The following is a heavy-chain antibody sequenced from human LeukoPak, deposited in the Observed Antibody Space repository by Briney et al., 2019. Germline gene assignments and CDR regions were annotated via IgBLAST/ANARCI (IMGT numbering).Heavy chain of an antibody. V-gene: IGHV3-33*01. CDR1: GFTFSSYG. Sequence: GGSLRLSCAASGFTFSSYGMHWVRQAPGKGLEWVAVIWYDGSNKYYADSVKGRFTISRDNSKNTLYLQMNSLRAEDTAVYYCASGYCSSTSCYAGDYYFDYWGQGTLVTVSS. J-gene: IGHJ4*02. D-gene: IGHD2-2*01. CDR2: IWYDGSNK. CDR3: ASGYCSSTSCYAGDYYFDY.